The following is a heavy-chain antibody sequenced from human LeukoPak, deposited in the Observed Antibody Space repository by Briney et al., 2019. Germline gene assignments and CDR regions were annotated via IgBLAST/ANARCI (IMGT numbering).Heavy chain of an antibody. CDR3: ACSPVLGHAFDI. J-gene: IGHJ3*02. Sequence: ASVTVSCTASGYTFTGYYMHWVRQAPGQGLEWMGWINPNSGGTNYAQKFQGRVTMTRDTSISTAYMELSRLRSDDTAVYYCACSPVLGHAFDIWGQGTMVTVSS. V-gene: IGHV1-2*02. D-gene: IGHD2-21*01. CDR1: GYTFTGYY. CDR2: INPNSGGT.